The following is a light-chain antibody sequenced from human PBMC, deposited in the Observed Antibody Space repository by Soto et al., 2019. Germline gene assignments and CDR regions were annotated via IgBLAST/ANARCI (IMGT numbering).Light chain of an antibody. Sequence: EVVLTQSPATLSLSPGERATLSCRASQSVGSFLAWYQHKPGQAPRLLIYDASNRATGIPARFSGSGSGTDFTLTISRREPEDFAVYHCQQRTNWPPTFGQGTKVEI. J-gene: IGKJ1*01. V-gene: IGKV3-11*01. CDR3: QQRTNWPPT. CDR1: QSVGSF. CDR2: DAS.